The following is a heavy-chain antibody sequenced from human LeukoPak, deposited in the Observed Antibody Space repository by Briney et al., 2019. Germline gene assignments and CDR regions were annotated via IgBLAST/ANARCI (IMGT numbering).Heavy chain of an antibody. CDR3: AKDTVGATFAGAFDI. CDR2: ISWSSGSI. CDR1: GFTFNDYA. Sequence: GRSLRLSCAASGFTFNDYAMHWVRQAPGKGLEWVSGISWSSGSIAYADSVKGRFTISRDNAKSSLYLQMNSLRAEDMALYYCAKDTVGATFAGAFDIWGRGTMVTVSS. D-gene: IGHD1-26*01. J-gene: IGHJ3*02. V-gene: IGHV3-9*03.